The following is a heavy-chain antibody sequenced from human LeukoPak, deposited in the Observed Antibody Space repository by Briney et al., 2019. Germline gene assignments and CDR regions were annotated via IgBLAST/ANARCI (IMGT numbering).Heavy chain of an antibody. CDR2: INHSGST. Sequence: SETLSLTCAVYGGSFSGYYWSWIRQPPGKGLEWIGEINHSGSTNYNPSLKSRVTISVDTSKNQFSLKPSSVTAADTAVYYCAGELATISMPRRPYGMDVWGQGTTVTVSS. CDR1: GGSFSGYY. D-gene: IGHD5-12*01. V-gene: IGHV4-34*01. CDR3: AGELATISMPRRPYGMDV. J-gene: IGHJ6*02.